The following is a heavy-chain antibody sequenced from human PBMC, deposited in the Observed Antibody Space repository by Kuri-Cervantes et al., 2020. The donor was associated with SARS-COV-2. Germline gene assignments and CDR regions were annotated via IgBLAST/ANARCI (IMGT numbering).Heavy chain of an antibody. J-gene: IGHJ4*02. Sequence: SETLSLTCTVSGGSISSSSYYWGWTRQPPGKGLEWIGSIYHSGSTYYNPSLKSRVTISVDTSKNQFSLKLSSVTAADTAVYYCARQATMIVVVIPQPSNFDYWGQGTLVTVSS. CDR2: IYHSGST. CDR3: ARQATMIVVVIPQPSNFDY. D-gene: IGHD3-22*01. CDR1: GGSISSSSYY. V-gene: IGHV4-39*01.